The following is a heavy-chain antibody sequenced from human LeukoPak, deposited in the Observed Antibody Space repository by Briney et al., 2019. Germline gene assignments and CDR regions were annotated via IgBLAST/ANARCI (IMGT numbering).Heavy chain of an antibody. V-gene: IGHV3-23*01. CDR2: ISNNGGYT. Sequence: GGSLRLSCAASGFTFSSSVMSWVRQAPGKGMEWVSAISNNGGYTYYADSVQGRFTISRDNSKSTLCLQMNSLRAEDTAVYYCAKQLGYCSDGSCYFPYWGQGTLVTVSS. J-gene: IGHJ4*02. CDR3: AKQLGYCSDGSCYFPY. CDR1: GFTFSSSV. D-gene: IGHD2-15*01.